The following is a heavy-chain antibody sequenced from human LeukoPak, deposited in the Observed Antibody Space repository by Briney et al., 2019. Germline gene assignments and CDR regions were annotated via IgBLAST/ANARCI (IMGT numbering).Heavy chain of an antibody. J-gene: IGHJ4*02. D-gene: IGHD6-6*01. CDR3: ARFEYSSSSSIDY. CDR1: GGSISSSSYY. Sequence: KPSETLSLTCTVSGGSISSSSYYWGWIRQPPGKRLEWIGSIYYSGSTYYNPSLKSRVTISVDTSKNQFSLKLSSVTAADTAVYYCARFEYSSSSSIDYWGQGTLVTVSS. V-gene: IGHV4-39*01. CDR2: IYYSGST.